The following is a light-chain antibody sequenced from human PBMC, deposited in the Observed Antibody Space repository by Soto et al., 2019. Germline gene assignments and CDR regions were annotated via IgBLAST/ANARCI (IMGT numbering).Light chain of an antibody. CDR3: QQYGSSGT. Sequence: EIVLTQSPGTLSLSPGERATLSCRASQSVSNNYLAWYQQKPGQAPRLLIYGASTRATDMPGRFSGSGSGTDFTLTISRLEPEDFAVYYCQQYGSSGTFGQGTKVDI. J-gene: IGKJ1*01. CDR2: GAS. V-gene: IGKV3-20*01. CDR1: QSVSNNY.